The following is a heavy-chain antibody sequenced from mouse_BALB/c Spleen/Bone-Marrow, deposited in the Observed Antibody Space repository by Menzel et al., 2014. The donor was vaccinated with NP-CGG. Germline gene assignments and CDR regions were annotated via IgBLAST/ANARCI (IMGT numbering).Heavy chain of an antibody. J-gene: IGHJ2*01. CDR1: GYTFTEXT. V-gene: IGHV1-18*01. Sequence: VQLQQSGPELVKPGASVKISCKTSGYTFTEXTMHWVKQSHGKSLEWIGSINPNNGGTTYNQKFRGKATLTVDKSSTTAYMELHSLTSEDSAVYYCARWTRGDYFDYWGQGTTLTVSS. CDR2: INPNNGGT. D-gene: IGHD3-3*01. CDR3: ARWTRGDYFDY.